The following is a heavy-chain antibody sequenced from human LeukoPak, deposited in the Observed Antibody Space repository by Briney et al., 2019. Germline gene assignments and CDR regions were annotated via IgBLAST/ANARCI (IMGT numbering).Heavy chain of an antibody. Sequence: SETLSLTCAVSGGSISSYYWSWIRQPPGKGLEWIGYFHYSGSTNYSPSLKRRVTISIDTSKNQFSLKVSSVTAADTAVYYCARGSSWSYYFDYWGQGTLVTVSS. CDR1: GGSISSYY. CDR2: FHYSGST. J-gene: IGHJ4*02. V-gene: IGHV4-59*01. D-gene: IGHD6-13*01. CDR3: ARGSSWSYYFDY.